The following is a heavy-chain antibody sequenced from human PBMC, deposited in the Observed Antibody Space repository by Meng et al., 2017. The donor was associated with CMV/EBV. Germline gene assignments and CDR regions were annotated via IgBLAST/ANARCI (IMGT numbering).Heavy chain of an antibody. CDR3: AREGLRGMLLPPGI. CDR1: GYTFTSYG. J-gene: IGHJ3*02. D-gene: IGHD4-17*01. V-gene: IGHV1-18*01. CDR2: ISAYNGNT. Sequence: ASVKVSCKASGYTFTSYGISWVRQAPGQGLEWMGWISAYNGNTNYAQKLQGRVTMTTDTSTRTAYMELRSLRSDDTAVYYCAREGLRGMLLPPGIWGQGTMVTVSS.